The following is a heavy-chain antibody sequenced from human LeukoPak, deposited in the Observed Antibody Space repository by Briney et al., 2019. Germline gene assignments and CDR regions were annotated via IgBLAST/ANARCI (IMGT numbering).Heavy chain of an antibody. CDR3: AREATKILYLGEF. CDR2: IKPDGTET. J-gene: IGHJ4*02. Sequence: GGSLRLSCVASGFMISNYWMTWVRQAPGKGLEWVANIKPDGTETFYLASVRGRFTLSRDNSKNLMFLQMDNLGAEDTAVYYCAREATKILYLGEFGGQGTLVSVSS. CDR1: GFMISNYW. D-gene: IGHD3-10*01. V-gene: IGHV3-7*03.